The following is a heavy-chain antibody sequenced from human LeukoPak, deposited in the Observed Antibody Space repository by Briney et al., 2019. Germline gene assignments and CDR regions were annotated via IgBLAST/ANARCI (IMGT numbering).Heavy chain of an antibody. Sequence: GASVKVSCKASGYTFTSYGISWVRQAPGQGLEWMGWISAYNGNTNYAQKLQGRVTMTRDTSTSTVYMELSSLRSEDTAVYYCARGDCSSTSCYEDYWGQGTLVTVSS. CDR2: ISAYNGNT. D-gene: IGHD2-2*01. J-gene: IGHJ4*02. CDR1: GYTFTSYG. CDR3: ARGDCSSTSCYEDY. V-gene: IGHV1-18*01.